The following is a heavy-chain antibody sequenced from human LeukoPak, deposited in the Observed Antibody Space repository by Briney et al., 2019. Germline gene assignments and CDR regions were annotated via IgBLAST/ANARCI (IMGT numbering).Heavy chain of an antibody. CDR2: ISSSSSYI. J-gene: IGHJ4*02. Sequence: AGGSLRLSCAASGFTFSSYSMNWVRQAPGKGLEWVSSISSSSSYIYYADSVKGRFTISRDNANNSLYLQMNSLRAEDTAVYYCARELKYYDSSGYYPGPFDYWGQGTLVTVSS. CDR3: ARELKYYDSSGYYPGPFDY. V-gene: IGHV3-21*01. D-gene: IGHD3-22*01. CDR1: GFTFSSYS.